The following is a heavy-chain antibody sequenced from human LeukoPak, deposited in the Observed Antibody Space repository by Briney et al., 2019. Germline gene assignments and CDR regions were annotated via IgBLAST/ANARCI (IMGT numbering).Heavy chain of an antibody. CDR3: AARVWSANYYGMDV. Sequence: GGSLRLSCAASGFTFSSYAMSWVRQAPGKGLEWVSAISGSGGSTYYADSVKGRFTISRDNSKNTLYLQMNSLRAEDTAVYYCAARVWSANYYGMDVWGQGTTVTVSS. D-gene: IGHD2-21*01. CDR2: ISGSGGST. V-gene: IGHV3-23*01. J-gene: IGHJ6*02. CDR1: GFTFSSYA.